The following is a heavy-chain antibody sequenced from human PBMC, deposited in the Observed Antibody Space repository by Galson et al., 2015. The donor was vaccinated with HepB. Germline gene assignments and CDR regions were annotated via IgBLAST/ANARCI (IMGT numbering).Heavy chain of an antibody. D-gene: IGHD2-15*01. CDR2: IYYSGST. CDR3: ARERLEERGGSSSRWFDP. J-gene: IGHJ5*02. Sequence: TLSLTCTVSGGSISSGGYYWSWIRQHPGKGLEWIGYIYYSGSTYYNPSLKSRVTISVDTSKNQFSLKLSTVTAADTAVYYCARERLEERGGSSSRWFDPWGQGTLVTVSS. CDR1: GGSISSGGYY. V-gene: IGHV4-31*03.